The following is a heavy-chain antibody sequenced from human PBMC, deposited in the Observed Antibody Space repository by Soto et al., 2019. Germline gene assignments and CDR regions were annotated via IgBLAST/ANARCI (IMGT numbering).Heavy chain of an antibody. J-gene: IGHJ4*02. D-gene: IGHD7-27*01. CDR1: GGSVISGSYH. V-gene: IGHV4-61*01. CDR2: IPYNESP. Sequence: SETLSLTCIVSGGSVISGSYHWTWIRQPPGKGLEWIGFIPYNESPDYNPYLQSRVVISIDRGKNQFSLKMTSVTAVDTAVYFCARVGWGGDSWGQGTLVTVSS. CDR3: ARVGWGGDS.